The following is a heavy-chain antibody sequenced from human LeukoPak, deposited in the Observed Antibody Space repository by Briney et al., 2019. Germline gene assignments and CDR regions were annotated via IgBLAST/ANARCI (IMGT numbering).Heavy chain of an antibody. D-gene: IGHD1-26*01. CDR2: IDKKDNFYAT. Sequence: SGGSLRLSCAASGFTFSGSAIHWVRQSSGKGLEWVGHIDKKDNFYATTSAASVTGRFTISRDDSKNTAYLQMNSLKTEDTALYYCTRDSGTYNWLDPWGQGTLDTVSS. J-gene: IGHJ5*02. V-gene: IGHV3-73*01. CDR3: TRDSGTYNWLDP. CDR1: GFTFSGSA.